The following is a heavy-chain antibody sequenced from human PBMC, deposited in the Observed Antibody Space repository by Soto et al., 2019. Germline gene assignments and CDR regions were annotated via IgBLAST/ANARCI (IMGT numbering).Heavy chain of an antibody. V-gene: IGHV3-21*06. CDR2: ITGNSEYK. J-gene: IGHJ5*01. CDR1: GVSFSDYS. Sequence: PGGSLRLSCVVSGVSFSDYSMNWVRQAPGKGLEWVSLITGNSEYKYYAGSVKGRFTVSRDNAKNSLYLQMNSLTVEDTAVYYCARSGHILPTSDSWGKGTLLGVPS. CDR3: ARSGHILPTSDS. D-gene: IGHD1-26*01.